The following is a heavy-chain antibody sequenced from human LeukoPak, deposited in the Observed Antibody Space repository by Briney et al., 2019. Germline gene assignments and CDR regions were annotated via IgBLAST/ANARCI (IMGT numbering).Heavy chain of an antibody. V-gene: IGHV3-23*01. Sequence: GGSLRLSCAASGFTFSSYAMSWVRQAPGKGLEWVSGISGSGGSTYYADSVKGRFTISRDNSKNTLYVQMNSLRAEDTAVYYCAKGATLSTRMYYFDYWGQGTLATVSS. CDR2: ISGSGGST. CDR1: GFTFSSYA. J-gene: IGHJ4*02. CDR3: AKGATLSTRMYYFDY. D-gene: IGHD2-15*01.